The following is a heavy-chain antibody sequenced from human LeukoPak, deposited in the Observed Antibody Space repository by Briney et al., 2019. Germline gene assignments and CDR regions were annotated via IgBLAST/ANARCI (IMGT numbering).Heavy chain of an antibody. J-gene: IGHJ1*01. CDR2: ISYDGSNK. CDR3: AKDRYSSSWAEYFQH. CDR1: GFTFSAYG. V-gene: IGHV3-30*18. Sequence: GGSLRLSCAASGFTFSAYGMHWVRQAPGKGLEWVAVISYDGSNKYYADSVKGRFTISRDNSKNTLYLQMNSLRAEDTAVYYCAKDRYSSSWAEYFQHWGQGTLVTVSS. D-gene: IGHD6-13*01.